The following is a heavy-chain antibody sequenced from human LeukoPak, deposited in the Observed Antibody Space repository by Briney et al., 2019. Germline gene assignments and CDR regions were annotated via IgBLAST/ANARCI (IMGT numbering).Heavy chain of an antibody. J-gene: IGHJ6*02. CDR2: IWYDGSNK. CDR3: ARGQRTTVVPAAIWFSPRLDGMDV. V-gene: IGHV3-33*08. Sequence: PGGSLRLSCAASGFTFSSYAMSWVRQAPGKGLEWVAVIWYDGSNKYYADSVKGRFTISRDNSKNTLYLQMNSLRAEDTAVYYCARGQRTTVVPAAIWFSPRLDGMDVWGQGTTVTVSS. CDR1: GFTFSSYA. D-gene: IGHD2-2*01.